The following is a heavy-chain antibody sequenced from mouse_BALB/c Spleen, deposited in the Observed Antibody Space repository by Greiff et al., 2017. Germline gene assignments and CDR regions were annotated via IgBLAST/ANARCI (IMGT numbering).Heavy chain of an antibody. J-gene: IGHJ2*01. D-gene: IGHD1-1*01. CDR1: GYTFTSYW. V-gene: IGHV1-7*01. CDR2: INPSTGYT. CDR3: ARGYYGSSGGLVDY. Sequence: QVQLKESGAELAKPGASVKMSCKASGYTFTSYWMHWVKQRPGQGLEWIGYINPSTGYTEYNQKFKDKATLTADKSSSTAYMQLSSLTSEDSAVYYCARGYYGSSGGLVDYWGQGTTLTVSS.